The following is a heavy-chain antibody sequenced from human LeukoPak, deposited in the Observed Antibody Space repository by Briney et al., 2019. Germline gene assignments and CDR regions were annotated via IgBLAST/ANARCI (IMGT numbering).Heavy chain of an antibody. D-gene: IGHD3-10*01. J-gene: IGHJ4*02. CDR3: ARLLVRGVPSDY. Sequence: PSETLSLTCTVSGGSISSSVYYWGWIRQPPGKGLEWIGNIYYSGSTYYNPSLKSRVTISVDTSKNQFSLKLSSVTAADTAVYYCARLLVRGVPSDYWGQGTLVTVSS. V-gene: IGHV4-39*01. CDR1: GGSISSSVYY. CDR2: IYYSGST.